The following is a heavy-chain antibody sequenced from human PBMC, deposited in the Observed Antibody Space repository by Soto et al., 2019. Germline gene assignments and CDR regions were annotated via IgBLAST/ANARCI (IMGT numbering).Heavy chain of an antibody. CDR3: ARDSSGSVYFDY. D-gene: IGHD6-19*01. V-gene: IGHV4-39*02. Sequence: PSETLSLTCTVSGGSISSSSYYWGWIRQPPGKGLEWIGSIYYSGSTYYNPSLKSRVTISVDTSKNQFSLKLSSVTAADTAVYYCARDSSGSVYFDYWGQGTLVTVSS. CDR1: GGSISSSSYY. CDR2: IYYSGST. J-gene: IGHJ4*02.